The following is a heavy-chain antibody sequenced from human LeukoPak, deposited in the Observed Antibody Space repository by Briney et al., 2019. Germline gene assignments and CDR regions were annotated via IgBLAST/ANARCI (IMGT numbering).Heavy chain of an antibody. V-gene: IGHV3-23*01. Sequence: PGGSLRLSCAASGFTLSSYAMSWVRQAPGKGLEWVSAISGSGGSTYYADSVKGRFTISRDNSKNTLYLQMNSLRAEDTAVYYCAKDLDSSGYYNAFDIWGKGTTVTVSS. CDR2: ISGSGGST. D-gene: IGHD3-22*01. J-gene: IGHJ3*02. CDR3: AKDLDSSGYYNAFDI. CDR1: GFTLSSYA.